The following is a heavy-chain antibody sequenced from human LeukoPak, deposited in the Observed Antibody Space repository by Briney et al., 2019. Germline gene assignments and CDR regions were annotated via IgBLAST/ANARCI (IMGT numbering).Heavy chain of an antibody. CDR1: GGSISSYY. D-gene: IGHD4-17*01. CDR2: IYYSGST. CDR3: ARAPHDYGDYVCYFDY. V-gene: IGHV4-30-4*01. J-gene: IGHJ4*02. Sequence: SETLSLTCTVSGGSISSYYWSWNRQPPGKGLEWIGYIYYSGSTYYNPSLKSRVTISVDTSKNQFSLKLSSVTAADTAVYYCARAPHDYGDYVCYFDYWGQGTLVTVSS.